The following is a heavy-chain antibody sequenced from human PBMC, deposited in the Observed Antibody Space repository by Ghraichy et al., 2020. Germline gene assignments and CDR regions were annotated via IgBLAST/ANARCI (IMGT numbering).Heavy chain of an antibody. V-gene: IGHV4-59*02. Sequence: SQTLSLTCTVSGTSVRSYFWSWIRQPPGTGLELIGDIFYSGSTNYNPSFKSRVTISIDASSNQFSLNLSPVTAADTAVYYCARMGGYKDPLWYWGQGTLVAVSS. D-gene: IGHD3-10*01. J-gene: IGHJ4*02. CDR1: GTSVRSYF. CDR2: IFYSGST. CDR3: ARMGGYKDPLWY.